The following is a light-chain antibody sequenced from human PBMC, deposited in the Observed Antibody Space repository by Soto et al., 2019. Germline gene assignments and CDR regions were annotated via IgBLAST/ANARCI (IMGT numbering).Light chain of an antibody. V-gene: IGKV3-15*01. J-gene: IGKJ1*01. CDR1: QSVISS. Sequence: EIVMTQSPVTLSVSPGERATLSCRASQSVISSLAWYQQKPGQAPRLLIYGASTRATGIPARFSGGGSGTEFTLTISSLQSEDFAVYYCQQYNNWPPWTFGQGNKVEIK. CDR3: QQYNNWPPWT. CDR2: GAS.